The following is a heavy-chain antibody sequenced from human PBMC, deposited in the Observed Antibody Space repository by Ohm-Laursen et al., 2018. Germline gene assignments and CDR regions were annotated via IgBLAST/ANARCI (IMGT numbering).Heavy chain of an antibody. CDR2: ISAYNGNT. CDR1: GYTFTSYG. V-gene: IGHV1-18*01. Sequence: GSSVKVSCKASGYTFTSYGISWVRQAPGQGLEWMGWISAYNGNTNYAQKLQGRVTMTRNTSISTAYMELSSLRSEDTAVYYCARGHAWSDYWGQGTLVTVSS. J-gene: IGHJ4*02. D-gene: IGHD2-15*01. CDR3: ARGHAWSDY.